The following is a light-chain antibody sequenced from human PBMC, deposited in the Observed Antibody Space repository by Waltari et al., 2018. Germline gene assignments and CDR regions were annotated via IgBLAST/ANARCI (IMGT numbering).Light chain of an antibody. CDR1: QSVSNN. Sequence: EIVMTQSPATLSVSPGERATLPCRASQSVSNNLAWYQHKPGQAPMLLIYGESNRATGIPARFSGSGSGTEFTLTISSLQSEDFAVYYCQQYNNWPPLFTFGPGTKVDIK. CDR2: GES. CDR3: QQYNNWPPLFT. J-gene: IGKJ3*01. V-gene: IGKV3-15*01.